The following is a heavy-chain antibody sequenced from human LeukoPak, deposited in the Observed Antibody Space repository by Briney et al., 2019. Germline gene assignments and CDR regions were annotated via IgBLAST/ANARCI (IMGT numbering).Heavy chain of an antibody. CDR3: ARSRAYCSGGSCYNWFDP. J-gene: IGHJ5*02. CDR2: IYYSGST. V-gene: IGHV4-59*01. Sequence: PSETLSLTCTVSGGSISSYYWSWIRQPPGKGLEWIGYIYYSGSTNYHPSLKSRVTISVDTSKNQFSLKLSSVTAADTAVYYCARSRAYCSGGSCYNWFDPWGQGTLVTVSS. CDR1: GGSISSYY. D-gene: IGHD2-15*01.